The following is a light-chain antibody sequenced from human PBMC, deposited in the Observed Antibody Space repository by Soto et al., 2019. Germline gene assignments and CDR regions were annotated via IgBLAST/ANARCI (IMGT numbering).Light chain of an antibody. CDR1: SGYSNYK. J-gene: IGLJ1*01. CDR3: GADHGSGSNFVYV. CDR2: VGTGGIVG. V-gene: IGLV9-49*01. Sequence: QSVLTQPPSASASLGASVTLTCTLSSGYSNYKVDWYQQRPGKGPRFEMRVGTGGIVGSKGDGIPDRFSVLGSGLNRYLTIKNIQEEDESDYHCGADHGSGSNFVYVFGTGTKLTVL.